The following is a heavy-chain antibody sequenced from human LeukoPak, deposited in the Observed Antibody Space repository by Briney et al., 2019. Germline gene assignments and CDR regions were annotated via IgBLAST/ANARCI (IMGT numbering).Heavy chain of an antibody. V-gene: IGHV4-39*07. J-gene: IGHJ4*02. CDR3: ARLGYGSGRVY. Sequence: PSETLSLTCTVSGGSISSSSYYWGWIRQPPGKGLEWIGSIYHSGSTYYNPSLKSRVTISVDTSKNQFSLKLSSVTAADTAVYYCARLGYGSGRVYWGQGTLVTVSS. CDR2: IYHSGST. D-gene: IGHD3-10*01. CDR1: GGSISSSSYY.